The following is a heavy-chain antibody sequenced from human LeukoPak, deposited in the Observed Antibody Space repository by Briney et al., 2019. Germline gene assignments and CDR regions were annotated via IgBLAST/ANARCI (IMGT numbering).Heavy chain of an antibody. CDR2: IYPCDSDT. V-gene: IGHV5-51*01. D-gene: IGHD3-9*01. CDR3: ARRRILTGYYYYFDY. CDR1: GYSFTSYW. J-gene: IGHJ4*02. Sequence: GESLKISCKGSGYSFTSYWIGWVRQMPGKGLEWMGIIYPCDSDTRYSPSFQGQVTISADKSISTAYLQWSSLKASDTAMYYCARRRILTGYYYYFDYWGQGTLVTVSS.